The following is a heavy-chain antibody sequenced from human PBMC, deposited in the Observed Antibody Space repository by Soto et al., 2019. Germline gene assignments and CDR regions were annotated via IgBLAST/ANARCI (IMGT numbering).Heavy chain of an antibody. CDR2: INAGNGNT. CDR3: ARDPPPPDY. CDR1: GYTFTSYA. Sequence: ASVKVSCKASGYTFTSYAMHWVRQAPGQGLEWMGWINAGNGNTKYSQKLQGRVTITRDTSTSTAYMELSSLRSDDTAVYYCARDPPPPDYWGQGTLVTVSS. V-gene: IGHV1-3*01. J-gene: IGHJ4*02.